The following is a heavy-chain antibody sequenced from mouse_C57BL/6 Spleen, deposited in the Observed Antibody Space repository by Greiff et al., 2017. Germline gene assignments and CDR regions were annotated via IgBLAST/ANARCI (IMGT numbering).Heavy chain of an antibody. D-gene: IGHD2-1*01. CDR1: GFNIKDYY. Sequence: LVESGAELVRPGASVKLSCTASGFNIKDYYMHWVKQRPEQGLEWIGRIDPEDGDTEYAPKFQGKATMTADTSSNTAYLQLSSLTSEDTAVYYCTTAPYGNYWYFDVWGTGTTVTVSS. CDR2: IDPEDGDT. J-gene: IGHJ1*03. V-gene: IGHV14-1*01. CDR3: TTAPYGNYWYFDV.